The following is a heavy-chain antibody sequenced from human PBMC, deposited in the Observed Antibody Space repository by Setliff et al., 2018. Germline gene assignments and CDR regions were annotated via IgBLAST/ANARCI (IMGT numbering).Heavy chain of an antibody. V-gene: IGHV3-7*03. Sequence: GSLRLSCVVSGFNFSNYWMSWVRQVPGKGLEWVANIKQDGREKNYADSVKGRFTISRDNVRSSLFLQMNSLRVEDTAVYYCARSPAVLGIVYLDPWGQGTLVTVSS. D-gene: IGHD2-15*01. CDR3: ARSPAVLGIVYLDP. J-gene: IGHJ5*02. CDR2: IKQDGREK. CDR1: GFNFSNYW.